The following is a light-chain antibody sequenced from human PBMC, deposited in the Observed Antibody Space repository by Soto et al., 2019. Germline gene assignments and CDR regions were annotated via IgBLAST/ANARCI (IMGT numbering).Light chain of an antibody. J-gene: IGKJ5*01. V-gene: IGKV1-13*02. Sequence: AIQLTQSPSSLSASAGDRVTITCRASQGISSALAWYQQQPGKAPNLLIFDASNLESGVPSRFSGSGSGTDFTLTISSLQPEDFATYYCQQFNTYPITFGQGTRLEIK. CDR3: QQFNTYPIT. CDR1: QGISSA. CDR2: DAS.